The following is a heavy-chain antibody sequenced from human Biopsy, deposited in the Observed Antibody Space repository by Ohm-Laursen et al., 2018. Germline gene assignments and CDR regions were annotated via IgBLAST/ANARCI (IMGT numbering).Heavy chain of an antibody. Sequence: TLSLTCTVSGDSVTKYYWSWIRQPPGKGLEWIGHIYYSVMTNYNPSLQSRVSISVDTSRNQVSLTLSSVTAADTAVYYCVAYPSSGFFENNDDFAMDVWGQGTTVIVSS. CDR2: IYYSVMT. V-gene: IGHV4-59*02. CDR1: GDSVTKYY. D-gene: IGHD6-19*01. CDR3: VAYPSSGFFENNDDFAMDV. J-gene: IGHJ6*02.